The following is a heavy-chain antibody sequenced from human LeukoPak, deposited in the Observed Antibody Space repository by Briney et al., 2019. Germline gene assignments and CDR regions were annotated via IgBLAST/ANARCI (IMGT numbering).Heavy chain of an antibody. V-gene: IGHV4-4*09. CDR2: IYTSGST. CDR3: ARLIQGGRFAALAWFDP. Sequence: SETLSLTCTVSGSSISSYYWSWIRQPPGKGLEWIGYIYTSGSTNYNPSLKSRVTISVDTSKNQFSLKLSSVTAADTAVYYCARLIQGGRFAALAWFDPWGQGTLVTVSS. CDR1: GSSISSYY. J-gene: IGHJ5*02. D-gene: IGHD6-6*01.